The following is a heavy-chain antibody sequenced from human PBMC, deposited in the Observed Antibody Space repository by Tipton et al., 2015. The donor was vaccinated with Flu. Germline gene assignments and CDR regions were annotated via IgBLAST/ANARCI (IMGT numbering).Heavy chain of an antibody. Sequence: SGFTFSVYVMHWVRQAPGKGLEWVAVIPPDGSYKHHADSVKGRFTISRDNSKNTLYLQMDSLRAEDTAVYYCAREWGPSGGATGFDYWGQGTLVTVSS. CDR3: AREWGPSGGATGFDY. D-gene: IGHD2-15*01. J-gene: IGHJ4*02. CDR1: GFTFSVYV. V-gene: IGHV3-30-3*01. CDR2: IPPDGSYK.